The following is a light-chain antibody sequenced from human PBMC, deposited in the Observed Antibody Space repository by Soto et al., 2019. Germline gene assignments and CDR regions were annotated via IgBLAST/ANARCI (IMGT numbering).Light chain of an antibody. Sequence: EIVLTQSPGTLSLSPGDRATLSCRASQSVISYLAWYQQKAGQAPRLLIYGATSRATGIPDRFSGSESGTDFTLTISRLEPEDFAVYYCQQYGSSPLTFGGGTKVEIK. CDR1: QSVISY. J-gene: IGKJ4*01. CDR3: QQYGSSPLT. CDR2: GAT. V-gene: IGKV3-20*01.